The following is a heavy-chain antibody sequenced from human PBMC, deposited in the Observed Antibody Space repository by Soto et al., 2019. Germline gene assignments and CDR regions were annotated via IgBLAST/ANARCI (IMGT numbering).Heavy chain of an antibody. CDR3: ARGGRGGFDY. J-gene: IGHJ4*02. V-gene: IGHV3-74*01. CDR2: IYSDGRST. CDR1: GFTFTNYW. Sequence: EVQLVESGGGLVPPGGSLRLSCAASGFTFTNYWMHWVRQAPGKGLVWVSRIYSDGRSTDYADSVKGRFTISRDNAKNTVYLQTNSPRVEDTAVYYCARGGRGGFDYWGQGALVTVSS. D-gene: IGHD3-16*01.